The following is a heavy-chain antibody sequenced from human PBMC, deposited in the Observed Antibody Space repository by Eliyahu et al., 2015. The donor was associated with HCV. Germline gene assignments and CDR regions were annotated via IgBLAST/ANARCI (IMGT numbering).Heavy chain of an antibody. Sequence: GLEWIGEINHSESTNYNPSLKSRVTISVDTPKNQFSLKLSSVTATDTAVYYCARGDLAAAGTQSPRPPFDYWGQGTLVTVSS. J-gene: IGHJ4*02. V-gene: IGHV4-34*01. D-gene: IGHD6-13*01. CDR3: ARGDLAAAGTQSPRPPFDY. CDR2: INHSEST.